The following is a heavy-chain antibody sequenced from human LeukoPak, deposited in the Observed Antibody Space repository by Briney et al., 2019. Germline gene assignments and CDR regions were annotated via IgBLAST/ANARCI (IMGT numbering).Heavy chain of an antibody. J-gene: IGHJ4*02. Sequence: GGSLRLSCAASRFTFSSYAMHWVRQAPGKGLEYVSAISSNGGSTYYANSVKGRFTISRDNSKNTLYLQMGSLRAEDMAVYYCARGRIRADYWGQGTLVTVSS. CDR1: RFTFSSYA. CDR3: ARGRIRADY. CDR2: ISSNGGST. V-gene: IGHV3-64*01.